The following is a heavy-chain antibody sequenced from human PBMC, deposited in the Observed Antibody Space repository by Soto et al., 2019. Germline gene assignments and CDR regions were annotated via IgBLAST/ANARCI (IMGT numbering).Heavy chain of an antibody. Sequence: QVQLVESGGDLAKPGGSLRLSCVGSGFTFSDYDMGWIRQAPGKGLEWVSYTSSGGTTIYYVDSVKGRFTLSRDNDKNAMYLQMDRVRVEDTAGYYCASDPQAIAVDLSFYYGVDVWGEGTTVTGS. CDR2: TSSGGTTI. CDR3: ASDPQAIAVDLSFYYGVDV. V-gene: IGHV3-11*01. J-gene: IGHJ6*02. D-gene: IGHD6-19*01. CDR1: GFTFSDYD.